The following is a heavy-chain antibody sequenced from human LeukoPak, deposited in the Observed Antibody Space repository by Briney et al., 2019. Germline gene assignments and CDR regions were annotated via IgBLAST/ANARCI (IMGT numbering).Heavy chain of an antibody. CDR2: ISGGGGST. CDR1: GFTFSSYA. J-gene: IGHJ4*02. Sequence: PGGSLRLSCAASGFTFSSYAISWVRQVPGKGLEWVSAISGGGGSTYYADSGKGRFTSSRDNSKDTLYLQMNSLRAEDTAVYYCAKASWYPTPGSRGIDYWGQGTLVTVSS. V-gene: IGHV3-23*01. D-gene: IGHD6-13*01. CDR3: AKASWYPTPGSRGIDY.